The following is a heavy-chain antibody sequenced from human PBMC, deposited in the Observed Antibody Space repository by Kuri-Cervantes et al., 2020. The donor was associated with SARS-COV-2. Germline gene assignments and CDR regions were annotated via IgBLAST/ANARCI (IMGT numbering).Heavy chain of an antibody. Sequence: ASVKVSCKASGYTFTSYGISWVRQAPGQGLEWMGWISAYNGNTNYAQKLQGRVTMTTDTSTSTAYMELRSLRSDDTVVYYCARDRGDSSGWYNDYYYYYGMDVWGQGTTVTVAS. V-gene: IGHV1-18*01. D-gene: IGHD6-19*01. CDR3: ARDRGDSSGWYNDYYYYYGMDV. CDR1: GYTFTSYG. CDR2: ISAYNGNT. J-gene: IGHJ6*02.